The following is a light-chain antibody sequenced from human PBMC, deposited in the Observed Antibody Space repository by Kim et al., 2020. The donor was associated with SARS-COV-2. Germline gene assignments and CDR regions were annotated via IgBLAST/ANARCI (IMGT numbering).Light chain of an antibody. J-gene: IGLJ2*01. CDR2: DVT. CDR3: SSYTSSISVL. CDR1: SSDIGRYKY. V-gene: IGLV2-14*03. Sequence: GQSIPISCTGTSSDIGRYKYVSWYQKLPGKVPKLIIYDVTNRPSGVSNRFTGSKSGNTASLTISGLQTEDEADYYCSSYTSSISVLFGGGTQLTVL.